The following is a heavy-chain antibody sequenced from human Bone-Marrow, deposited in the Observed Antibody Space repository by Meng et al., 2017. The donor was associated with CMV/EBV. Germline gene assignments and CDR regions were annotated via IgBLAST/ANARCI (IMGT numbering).Heavy chain of an antibody. CDR1: GFTFSGSA. CDR3: TTSIGHP. V-gene: IGHV3-73*01. CDR2: IRSKANSYAT. J-gene: IGHJ5*02. Sequence: GESLKISCAASGFTFSGSAMHWVRQASGKGLEWVGRIRSKANSYATAYAASVKGRFTISRDDSKNTAYLQMNSLKTEDTAVYYCTTSIGHPWGQGTLVTVSS. D-gene: IGHD3-16*01.